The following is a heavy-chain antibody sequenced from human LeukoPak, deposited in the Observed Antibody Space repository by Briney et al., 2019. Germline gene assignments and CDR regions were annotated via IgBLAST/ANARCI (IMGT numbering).Heavy chain of an antibody. CDR1: GGSISSGGYY. CDR2: IYHSGST. CDR3: ARSIVGVFDY. D-gene: IGHD1-26*01. J-gene: IGHJ4*02. V-gene: IGHV4-30-2*01. Sequence: SQTLSLTCTVSGGSISSGGYYWSWIRQPPGKGLEWIGYIYHSGSTYYNPSLKSRVTISVDRSKNQFSLKLSSVTAADTAVYYCARSIVGVFDYWGQGTLVTVSS.